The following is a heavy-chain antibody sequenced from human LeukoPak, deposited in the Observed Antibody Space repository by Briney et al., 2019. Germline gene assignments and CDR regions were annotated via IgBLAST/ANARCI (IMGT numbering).Heavy chain of an antibody. D-gene: IGHD3-10*01. CDR1: GFTFSSYW. CDR3: ARVGTNYYGSGSYRTYYYMDV. Sequence: GGSLRLSCVASGFTFSSYWMHWVRQAPGKGLVWVSRINSDGSSTSYADSVKGRFTISRDNAKNMLYLQMNSLRVEDTAVYYCARVGTNYYGSGSYRTYYYMDVWGKGTTVTVSS. CDR2: INSDGSST. J-gene: IGHJ6*03. V-gene: IGHV3-74*01.